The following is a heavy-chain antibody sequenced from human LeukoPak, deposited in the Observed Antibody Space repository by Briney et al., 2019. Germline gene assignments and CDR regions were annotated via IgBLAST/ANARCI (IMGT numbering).Heavy chain of an antibody. D-gene: IGHD3-3*01. CDR1: GFTFSSYW. CDR3: ARDPNPYYDFWSGYYPPDYYYYMDV. Sequence: TGGSLRLSCAASGFTFSSYWMSWVRQAPGKGLEWVANIKQDGSEKYYVDSVKGRFTISRDNAKNSLYLQMNRLRAEDTAVYYCARDPNPYYDFWSGYYPPDYYYYMDVWGKGTTVTVSS. CDR2: IKQDGSEK. J-gene: IGHJ6*03. V-gene: IGHV3-7*01.